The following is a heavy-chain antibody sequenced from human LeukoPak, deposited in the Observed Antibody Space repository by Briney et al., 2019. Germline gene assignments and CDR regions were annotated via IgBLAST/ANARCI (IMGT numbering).Heavy chain of an antibody. V-gene: IGHV3-43D*03. CDR2: SGWTGIGT. CDR1: GFIFNDYA. Sequence: GGSLRLSCAVSGFIFNDYALHWVRQVPGKGLEWLSFSGWTGIGTDYGNSVKGRFTISRDDSKNSLYLQMHSLRSEDSALYYCVRSRAASPGYFDSWGQGTLVTVSS. CDR3: VRSRAASPGYFDS. D-gene: IGHD1-14*01. J-gene: IGHJ4*02.